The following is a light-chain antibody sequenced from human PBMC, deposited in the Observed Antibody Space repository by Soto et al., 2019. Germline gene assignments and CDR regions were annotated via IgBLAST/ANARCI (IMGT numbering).Light chain of an antibody. V-gene: IGKV3-20*01. CDR3: QQYGSSPWT. J-gene: IGKJ1*01. Sequence: VYTHSPYTLSLSPGERATLSCRASQSVSSNYLAWYQQKPGQAPRLLIYGASRRATGLPDRFSGSGSGTDFTLTVSRLETEDFAVYYCQQYGSSPWTFGQGTKVDI. CDR2: GAS. CDR1: QSVSSNY.